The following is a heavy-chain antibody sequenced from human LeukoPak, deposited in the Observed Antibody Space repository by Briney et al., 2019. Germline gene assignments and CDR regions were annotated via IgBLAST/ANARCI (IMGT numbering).Heavy chain of an antibody. J-gene: IGHJ2*01. CDR2: ISGSNSYI. Sequence: KPGGSLRLSCAASGFTFSSYSMNWVRQAPGKGLEWVSSISGSNSYIYYADSVKGRFTISRDDAKNSLYLQMNSLRAEDTAVYYCARDSPTRPTFRLPYWYFDLWGRGTLVTVSS. CDR1: GFTFSSYS. CDR3: ARDSPTRPTFRLPYWYFDL. V-gene: IGHV3-21*01. D-gene: IGHD2/OR15-2a*01.